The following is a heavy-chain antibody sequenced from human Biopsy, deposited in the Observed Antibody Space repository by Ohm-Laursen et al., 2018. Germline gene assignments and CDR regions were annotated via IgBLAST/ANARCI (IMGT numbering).Heavy chain of an antibody. D-gene: IGHD1-14*01. CDR1: GNTFATYH. Sequence: SVKVSCKASGNTFATYHIHWVRQAPGQGLEWMGVISPSGATTSFSQKFQGRITMTRDTSTGTVYMDLNSLGSEDTAVYYCARAGVGSNGTDSYYYGMDVWGPGTTVTVSS. CDR3: ARAGVGSNGTDSYYYGMDV. J-gene: IGHJ6*02. CDR2: ISPSGATT. V-gene: IGHV1-46*01.